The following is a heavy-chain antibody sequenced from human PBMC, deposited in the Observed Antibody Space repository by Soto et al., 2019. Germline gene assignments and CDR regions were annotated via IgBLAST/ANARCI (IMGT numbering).Heavy chain of an antibody. CDR2: IHESGST. CDR3: AREGRDSYNLGY. D-gene: IGHD1-1*01. J-gene: IGHJ4*02. CDR1: SGSISSSKW. V-gene: IGHV4-4*02. Sequence: QVQLQESGPGLVKPSGTLSLTCVVSSGSISSSKWWSWVRQPPAKGLEGIGEIHESGSTNYNPSLKSRVTISLDKSKNQCSLNLNSVTAADTAVYYCAREGRDSYNLGYWGQGTLVTVSS.